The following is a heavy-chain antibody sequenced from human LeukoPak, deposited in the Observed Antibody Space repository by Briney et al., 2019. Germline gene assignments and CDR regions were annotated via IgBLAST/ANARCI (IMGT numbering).Heavy chain of an antibody. CDR3: TSANYGPAY. D-gene: IGHD5-24*01. V-gene: IGHV3-7*01. CDR1: GFTFSNYY. Sequence: GGSLRLSCAASGFTFSNYYMNWVRQAPGKGLEWVANVNQDGSGKYYVDSVKGRFTISKDNAKNSLYLQMNSLRAEDTAVYYCTSANYGPAYWGQGTLVTVSS. J-gene: IGHJ4*02. CDR2: VNQDGSGK.